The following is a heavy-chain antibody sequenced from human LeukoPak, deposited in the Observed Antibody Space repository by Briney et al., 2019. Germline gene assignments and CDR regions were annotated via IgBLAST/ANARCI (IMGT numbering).Heavy chain of an antibody. CDR2: INSDGSST. Sequence: GGSLRLSCAASGFTFSSYWMHWVRQAPGKGLVWVSRINSDGSSTNYADSVKGRFTISRDNSKNTLYLQMNSLRAEDTAVYYCVKETAVFYFDYWGQGTLVTVSS. D-gene: IGHD6-13*01. J-gene: IGHJ4*02. V-gene: IGHV3-74*01. CDR3: VKETAVFYFDY. CDR1: GFTFSSYW.